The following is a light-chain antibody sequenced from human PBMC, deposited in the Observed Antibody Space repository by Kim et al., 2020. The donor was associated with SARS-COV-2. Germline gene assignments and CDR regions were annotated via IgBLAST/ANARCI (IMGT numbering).Light chain of an antibody. CDR1: NLGDKY. CDR3: QAWDSSTVI. J-gene: IGLJ2*01. Sequence: SVFPGQTASITCSGDNLGDKYACWYQQKPGQSPVLVIYQESKRPSGIPERFSGSNSGNTATLTISGTQAMDEADYYCQAWDSSTVIFGGGTKLTVL. V-gene: IGLV3-1*01. CDR2: QES.